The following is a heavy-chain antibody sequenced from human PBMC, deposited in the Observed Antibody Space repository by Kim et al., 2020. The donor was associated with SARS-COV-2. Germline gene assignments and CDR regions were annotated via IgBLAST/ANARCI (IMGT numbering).Heavy chain of an antibody. CDR3: AREPPPTNYYDSRKPGYYYGMDV. V-gene: IGHV1-2*02. J-gene: IGHJ6*02. CDR2: INPNSGGT. CDR1: GYTFTGYY. Sequence: ASVKVSCKASGYTFTGYYMHWVRQAPGQGLEWMGWINPNSGGTNYAQKFQGRVTMTRDTSISTAYMELSRLRSDDTAVYYCAREPPPTNYYDSRKPGYYYGMDVWGQGTTVTVSS. D-gene: IGHD3-22*01.